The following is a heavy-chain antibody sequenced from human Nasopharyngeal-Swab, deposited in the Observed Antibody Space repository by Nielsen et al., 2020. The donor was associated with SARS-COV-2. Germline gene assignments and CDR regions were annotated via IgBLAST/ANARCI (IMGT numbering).Heavy chain of an antibody. CDR1: GFTFSSFG. CDR2: IAHDASNE. CDR3: ARDAPAHYGAIF. V-gene: IGHV3-30*03. Sequence: GGSLRLSCAASGFTFSSFGMHWVRQAPGKGLEWVAFIAHDASNEYYGDSVKGRFSISRDSSKNTLYLQMDSLRGEDTAVYYCARDAPAHYGAIFRGRGTLVTVSS. J-gene: IGHJ4*02. D-gene: IGHD4-17*01.